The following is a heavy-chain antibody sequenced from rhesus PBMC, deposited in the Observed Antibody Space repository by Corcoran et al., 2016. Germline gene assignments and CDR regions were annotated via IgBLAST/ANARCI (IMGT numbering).Heavy chain of an antibody. CDR2: IYWDDEK. CDR1: GFSLTTSGLG. CDR3: VRSGGIPAATIDY. V-gene: IGHV2-1*01. J-gene: IGHJ4*01. D-gene: IGHD6-31*01. Sequence: QVTLKESGPALVKPTETLTLTCTFSGFSLTTSGLGVGWIRHPPGKTLEWLAHIYWDDEKRYSTALKSRLTISKDTSKNQVGLTMTNMDPVDTATYYCVRSGGIPAATIDYWGQGVLVTVSS.